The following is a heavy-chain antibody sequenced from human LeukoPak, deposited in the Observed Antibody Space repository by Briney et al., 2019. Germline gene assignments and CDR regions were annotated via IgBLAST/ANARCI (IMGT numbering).Heavy chain of an antibody. CDR1: GFTFGSYT. CDR2: ITGSGSDI. D-gene: IGHD4-17*01. CDR3: ARDVYGDYANDY. V-gene: IGHV3-21*01. Sequence: GGSLRLSCAASGFTFGSYTMNWVRQAPGEGLEWVSSITGSGSDIYYADSVKGRFTISRDNAKNSLYLQMNSLRAEDTAVYYCARDVYGDYANDYWGQGTLVIVSS. J-gene: IGHJ4*02.